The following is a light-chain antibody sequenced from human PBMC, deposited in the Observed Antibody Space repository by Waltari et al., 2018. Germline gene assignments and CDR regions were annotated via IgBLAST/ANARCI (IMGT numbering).Light chain of an antibody. CDR3: QKYNSAPPWT. Sequence: DIQMTQSPSSLSASVGDRITIPCRASQGISNYLAWYQQTPGKVPNILIYAASTLQSGVPSRFSGSGSGTDFTLTISSLQPEDVATYYCQKYNSAPPWTFGQGTKVEIK. CDR1: QGISNY. CDR2: AAS. J-gene: IGKJ1*01. V-gene: IGKV1-27*01.